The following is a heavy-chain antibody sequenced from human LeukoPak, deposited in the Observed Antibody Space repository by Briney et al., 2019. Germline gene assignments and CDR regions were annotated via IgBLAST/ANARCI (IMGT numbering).Heavy chain of an antibody. D-gene: IGHD6-13*01. CDR2: IYTSGST. V-gene: IGHV4-61*02. CDR1: GGSISSGSYY. J-gene: IGHJ3*02. Sequence: SQTLSLTCTVSGGSISSGSYYWSWIRQPAGKGLEWIGRIYTSGSTNYNPSLKSRVTISVDTSKNQFSLKLSSVTAADTAVCYCARVRIAAAYDAFDIWGQGTMVTVSS. CDR3: ARVRIAAAYDAFDI.